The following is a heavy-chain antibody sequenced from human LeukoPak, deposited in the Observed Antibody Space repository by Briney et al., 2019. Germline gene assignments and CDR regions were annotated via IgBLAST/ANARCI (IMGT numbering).Heavy chain of an antibody. CDR2: IIPIFGTA. D-gene: IGHD4-17*01. V-gene: IGHV1-69*01. Sequence: SVKVSCTACGGTFSSYAISWVRQAPGQGLEWMGGIIPIFGTANYAQKFQGRVTITADESTSTAYMELSSLRSEDTAVYYCARGDYGNFDYWGQGTLVTVSS. CDR1: GGTFSSYA. CDR3: ARGDYGNFDY. J-gene: IGHJ4*02.